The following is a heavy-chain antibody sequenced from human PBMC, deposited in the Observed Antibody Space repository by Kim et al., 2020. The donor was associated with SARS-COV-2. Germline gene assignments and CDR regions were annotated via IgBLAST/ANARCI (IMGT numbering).Heavy chain of an antibody. J-gene: IGHJ4*02. CDR3: VRDRPVAAADY. CDR2: T. D-gene: IGHD6-25*01. Sequence: TFYADSVKGRFTVSRDNAKNSLYLQMDSLRDGDTAVYFCVRDRPVAAADYWGQGTLVTVSS. V-gene: IGHV3-48*02.